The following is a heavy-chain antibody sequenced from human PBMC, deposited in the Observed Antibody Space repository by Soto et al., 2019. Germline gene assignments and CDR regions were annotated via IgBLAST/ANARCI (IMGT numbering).Heavy chain of an antibody. CDR1: GFSLTSTAMC. CDR3: ARLLRYADSYSGPLDT. Sequence: QTLTLTCTFSGFSLTSTAMCVTWIRQPPGKALEWLARIDWDGDKYYSTSLKTRLTISKDTSKDQVVLTMTNMDPVDTATYYCARLLRYADSYSGPLDTWGQGTLVTVSS. CDR2: IDWDGDK. V-gene: IGHV2-70*11. J-gene: IGHJ3*02. D-gene: IGHD3-16*01.